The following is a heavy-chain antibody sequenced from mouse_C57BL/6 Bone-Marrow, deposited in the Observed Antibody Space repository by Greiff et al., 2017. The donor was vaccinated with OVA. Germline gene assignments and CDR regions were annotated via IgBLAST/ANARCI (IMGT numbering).Heavy chain of an antibody. CDR1: GYSITSGYY. D-gene: IGHD2-1*01. V-gene: IGHV3-6*01. J-gene: IGHJ2*01. CDR2: ISYDGSN. Sequence: VQLKESGPGLVKPSQSLSLTCSVTGYSITSGYYWNWIRQFPGNKLEWMGYISYDGSNNYNPSLKNRISITRDTSKNQFFLKLNSVTTEDTATYYCARGGNYYYFDYWGQGTTLTVSS. CDR3: ARGGNYYYFDY.